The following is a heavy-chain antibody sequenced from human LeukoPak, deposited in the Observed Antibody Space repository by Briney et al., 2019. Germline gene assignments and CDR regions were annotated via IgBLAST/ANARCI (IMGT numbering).Heavy chain of an antibody. Sequence: GGSLRLSCAASGFTFSIYSMNWVRQAPGKGLEWVSSINSDSSYISYADSVKGRFTISRDNAKNSLYLQMNSLRAEDTAVYYCARDFHLWSTVTTYYFDYWGQGTLVTVSS. CDR1: GFTFSIYS. V-gene: IGHV3-21*01. J-gene: IGHJ4*02. CDR2: INSDSSYI. D-gene: IGHD4-17*01. CDR3: ARDFHLWSTVTTYYFDY.